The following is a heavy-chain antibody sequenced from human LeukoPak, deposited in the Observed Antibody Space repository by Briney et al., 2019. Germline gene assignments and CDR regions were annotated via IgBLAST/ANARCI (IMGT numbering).Heavy chain of an antibody. Sequence: GGSLRLSCAASGLSFSSYGMHWVRQAPGKGLEWVAFIQYDGSNKFYADSVKGRFTISRDNSKNTLYLQMNSLRAEDTAVYYCATTGYSSRNYWGQGTLVTVSS. CDR2: IQYDGSNK. J-gene: IGHJ4*02. CDR3: ATTGYSSRNY. CDR1: GLSFSSYG. D-gene: IGHD6-13*01. V-gene: IGHV3-30*12.